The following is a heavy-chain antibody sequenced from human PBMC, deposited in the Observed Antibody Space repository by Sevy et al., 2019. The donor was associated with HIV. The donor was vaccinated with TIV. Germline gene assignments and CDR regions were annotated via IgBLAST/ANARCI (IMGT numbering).Heavy chain of an antibody. CDR2: ISGSGGST. CDR1: GFTFSSYA. J-gene: IGHJ6*02. CDR3: AKEGREGGARPYYYGMDV. V-gene: IGHV3-23*01. Sequence: GGYLRLSCAASGFTFSSYAMSWVRQAPGKGLEWVSAISGSGGSTYYADSVKGRFTISRDNSKNTLYLQMNSLRAEDTAVYYCAKEGREGGARPYYYGMDVWGQGTTVTVSS. D-gene: IGHD6-6*01.